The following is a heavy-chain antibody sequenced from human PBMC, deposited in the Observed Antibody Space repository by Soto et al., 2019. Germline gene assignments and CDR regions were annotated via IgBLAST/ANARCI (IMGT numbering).Heavy chain of an antibody. CDR3: ARELYSCGGDCPYYMDY. CDR1: VEPLANYF. J-gene: IGHJ4*02. Sequence: SVKVSCKPPVEPLANYFIHVVRQAPGQGLEWMGIISLYHHSTSYEQKFQGRLTVTADTSTTTVYMDLSSLTSEDSAVYWCARELYSCGGDCPYYMDYWGQGTLVTVSS. D-gene: IGHD2-21*02. V-gene: IGHV1-46*01. CDR2: ISLYHHST.